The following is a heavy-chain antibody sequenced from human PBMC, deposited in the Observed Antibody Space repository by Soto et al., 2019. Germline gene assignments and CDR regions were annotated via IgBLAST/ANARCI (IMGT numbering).Heavy chain of an antibody. CDR2: ISSSSSTI. Sequence: EVQLVESGGGLVQPGGSLRLSCAASGFTFSSYSMNWVRQAPGKGLEWVSYISSSSSTIYYADSVKGRFTISRDNAKNSLYLQMNSLRAEDTAVYYWASQSSEWPLFASWGQGTLVTVSS. CDR1: GFTFSSYS. CDR3: ASQSSEWPLFAS. J-gene: IGHJ4*02. D-gene: IGHD3-3*01. V-gene: IGHV3-48*01.